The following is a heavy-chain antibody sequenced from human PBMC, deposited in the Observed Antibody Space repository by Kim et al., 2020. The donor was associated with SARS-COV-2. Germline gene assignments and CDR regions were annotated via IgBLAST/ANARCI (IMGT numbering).Heavy chain of an antibody. V-gene: IGHV4-59*01. J-gene: IGHJ4*02. CDR1: GGSISSYY. Sequence: SETLSLTCTVSGGSISSYYWSWIRQPPGKGLEWIGYIYYSGSTNYNPSLKSRVTISVDTSKNQFSLKLSSVTAADTAVYYCARSYYYDSSGPYYWGQGTLVTVSS. D-gene: IGHD3-22*01. CDR2: IYYSGST. CDR3: ARSYYYDSSGPYY.